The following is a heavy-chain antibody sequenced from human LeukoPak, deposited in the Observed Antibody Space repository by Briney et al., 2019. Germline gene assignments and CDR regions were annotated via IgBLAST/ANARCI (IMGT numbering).Heavy chain of an antibody. J-gene: IGHJ3*02. V-gene: IGHV4-59*01. CDR3: ARALWFGGLPDAFDI. CDR2: SHYSGDT. CDR1: GGSIRSYY. Sequence: PSETLSLTCTVSGGSIRSYYWTWIRQPPGKGLEWIGFSHYSGDTDYNPSLESRVTMSVDMSKNQFALKMSSVTAADTAVYYCARALWFGGLPDAFDIWGQGTMVTVSS. D-gene: IGHD3-10*01.